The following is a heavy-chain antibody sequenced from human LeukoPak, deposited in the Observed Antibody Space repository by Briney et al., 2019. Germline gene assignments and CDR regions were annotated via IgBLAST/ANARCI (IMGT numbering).Heavy chain of an antibody. CDR3: ARDLGSSGPFDY. J-gene: IGHJ4*02. CDR2: ISYDGSNK. CDR1: GFTFSSYA. V-gene: IGHV3-30-3*01. Sequence: SGGSLRLSCAASGFTFSSYAMHWVRQAPGKGLEWVAVISYDGSNKYYADSVKGRFTISRDNSKNTLYLQMNSLRAEDTAVYYCARDLGSSGPFDYWGQGTLVTVSS. D-gene: IGHD7-27*01.